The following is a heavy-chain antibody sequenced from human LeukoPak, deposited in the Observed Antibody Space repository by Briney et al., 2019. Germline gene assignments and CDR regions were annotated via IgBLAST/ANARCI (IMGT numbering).Heavy chain of an antibody. J-gene: IGHJ6*02. Sequence: GGSLRLSCAASGFTFSSYAMHWVRQAPGKGLEWVAVISYDGSNKYYADSVKGRFTISRDNSKNTLYLQMNSLRAEDTAVYYCARDVIVGNSGYDLYGMDVWGQGTTVIVSS. CDR2: ISYDGSNK. D-gene: IGHD5-12*01. V-gene: IGHV3-30*04. CDR3: ARDVIVGNSGYDLYGMDV. CDR1: GFTFSSYA.